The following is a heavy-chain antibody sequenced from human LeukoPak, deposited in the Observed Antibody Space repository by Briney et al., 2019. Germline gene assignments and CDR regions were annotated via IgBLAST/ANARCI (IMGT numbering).Heavy chain of an antibody. CDR1: GGSISSYY. CDR3: ARGDGLLPQFDY. D-gene: IGHD3/OR15-3a*01. V-gene: IGHV4-59*01. J-gene: IGHJ4*02. Sequence: PSETLSLTCTVSGGSISSYYWSWIRQPPGKGLEWIGYIYYSGSTNYNPSLKSRVTISVDTSKNQFSLKLSSVTAADTAVYYCARGDGLLPQFDYWGQGTLVTVSS. CDR2: IYYSGST.